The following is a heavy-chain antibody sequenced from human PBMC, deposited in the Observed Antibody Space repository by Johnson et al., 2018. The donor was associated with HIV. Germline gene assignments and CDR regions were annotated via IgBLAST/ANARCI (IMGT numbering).Heavy chain of an antibody. J-gene: IGHJ3*02. V-gene: IGHV3-64*01. D-gene: IGHD3-10*01. CDR2: ISSNGGST. Sequence: VQLVESGGGVVQPGRSLRLSCAASGFTFSDYYMSWIRQAPGKGLEWVSYISSNGGSTYYAKSVKGRFTISRDNSKNTLDLQMGSLRAEDMAVYYCARVRDRGARDDAFDIWGQGTMVTVSS. CDR3: ARVRDRGARDDAFDI. CDR1: GFTFSDYY.